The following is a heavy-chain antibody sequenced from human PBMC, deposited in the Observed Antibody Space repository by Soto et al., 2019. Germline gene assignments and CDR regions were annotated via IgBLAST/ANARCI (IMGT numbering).Heavy chain of an antibody. Sequence: ASVKVSCKVSGYSLTELFIHWVRQAPGKGLEWMGGFDPADAERVYAQKFQGRVTMTEDTYTDTAYMELSSLRSEDTAVYYCATDLGAYSQQVYYYYGMDVWGQGTTVTVSS. CDR1: GYSLTELF. V-gene: IGHV1-24*01. CDR2: FDPADAER. J-gene: IGHJ6*02. D-gene: IGHD2-21*01. CDR3: ATDLGAYSQQVYYYYGMDV.